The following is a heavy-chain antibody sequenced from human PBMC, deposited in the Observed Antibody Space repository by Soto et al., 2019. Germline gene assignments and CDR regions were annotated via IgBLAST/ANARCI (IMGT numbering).Heavy chain of an antibody. J-gene: IGHJ6*02. D-gene: IGHD2-2*01. Sequence: GASVKVSCKASGYTFTGYYMHCVRRAPGQGLEWMGWINPNSGGTNYAQKFQGWVTMTRDTSISTAYMELSRLRSDDTAVYYCAITLGDNCSSTSCYAAYYYYGMDVWGQGTTVTVSS. CDR1: GYTFTGYY. CDR2: INPNSGGT. V-gene: IGHV1-2*04. CDR3: AITLGDNCSSTSCYAAYYYYGMDV.